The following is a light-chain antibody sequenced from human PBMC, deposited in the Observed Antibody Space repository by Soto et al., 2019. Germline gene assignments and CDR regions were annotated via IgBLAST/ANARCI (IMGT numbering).Light chain of an antibody. CDR3: QQSGVSFYP. J-gene: IGKJ2*01. CDR2: GAS. V-gene: IGKV3-20*01. CDR1: QSVSSAY. Sequence: EIVLTQSPGTLSLSPGERATLSCRASQSVSSAYLAWYQQIPGQAPRLLIYGASSRATGIPDRFSGSGSGKDFTLTLSGLEPEDFAVYYCQQSGVSFYPLAQGTKWEIK.